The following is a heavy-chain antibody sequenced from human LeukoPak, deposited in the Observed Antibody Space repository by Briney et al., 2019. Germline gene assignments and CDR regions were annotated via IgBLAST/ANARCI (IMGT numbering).Heavy chain of an antibody. D-gene: IGHD2-2*01. CDR1: GFTFSSYW. CDR3: ARDYCSSTSCFPDV. Sequence: PGGSLRLXCAASGFTFSSYWMHWVRQAAGKGLVWVSHINTDGNTASYADSAKGRFTISRDNAKNTLYLQMNSLRAEDTAVYYCARDYCSSTSCFPDVWGKGTTVTVSS. CDR2: INTDGNTA. V-gene: IGHV3-74*01. J-gene: IGHJ6*04.